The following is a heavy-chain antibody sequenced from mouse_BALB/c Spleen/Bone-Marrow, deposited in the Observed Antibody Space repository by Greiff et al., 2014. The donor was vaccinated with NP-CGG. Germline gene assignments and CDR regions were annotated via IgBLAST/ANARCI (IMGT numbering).Heavy chain of an antibody. CDR3: ARHEDRLRARFAY. Sequence: VKLVESGAELVKPGASVKLSCKASGYTFTEYIIHWVKQRSGQGLEWIGWFYPGSGSIKYNEKFKDKATLTADKSSSTVYIELSRLTSEDSAVYFCARHEDRLRARFAYWGQGTLVTVSA. J-gene: IGHJ3*01. D-gene: IGHD3-2*02. CDR1: GYTFTEYI. CDR2: FYPGSGSI. V-gene: IGHV1-62-2*01.